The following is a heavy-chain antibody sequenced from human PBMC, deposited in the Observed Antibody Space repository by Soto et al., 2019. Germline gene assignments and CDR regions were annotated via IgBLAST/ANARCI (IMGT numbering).Heavy chain of an antibody. CDR1: GGTFSSYA. D-gene: IGHD1-26*01. J-gene: IGHJ6*02. CDR2: IIPIFGTA. V-gene: IGHV1-69*01. CDR3: ARGRPGLVGATEGHFYGMDV. Sequence: QVQLVQSGAEVKKPGSSVKVSCQASGGTFSSYAISCVRQAPGQGLEWMGGIIPIFGTANYAQKFQGRVTITADESTSTAYMGLSSLSSEDTAVYYCARGRPGLVGATEGHFYGMDVWGQGTTVTVSS.